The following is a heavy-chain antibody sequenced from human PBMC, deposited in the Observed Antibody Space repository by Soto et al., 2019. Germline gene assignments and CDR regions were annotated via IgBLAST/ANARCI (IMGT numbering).Heavy chain of an antibody. Sequence: SETLSLTCAVYGGSFSGYYWSWIRQPPGKGLEWIGEINHSGSTNYNPSLKSRVTISVDTSKNQFSLKLSSVTAADTAVYYCAPGSRGSGGDVWGKGTTVTVSS. V-gene: IGHV4-34*01. CDR3: APGSRGSGGDV. D-gene: IGHD1-26*01. J-gene: IGHJ6*04. CDR2: INHSGST. CDR1: GGSFSGYY.